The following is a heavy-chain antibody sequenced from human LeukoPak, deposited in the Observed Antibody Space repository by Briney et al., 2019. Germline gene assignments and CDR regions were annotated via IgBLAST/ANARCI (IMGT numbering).Heavy chain of an antibody. CDR3: ARGPTREDFWSGYFLRYFDY. D-gene: IGHD3-3*01. V-gene: IGHV1-8*02. CDR1: GYTFTNFY. Sequence: ASVKVSCKASGYTFTNFYMHWVRQATGQGLEWMGWMNPNSGNTGYAQKFQGRVTMTRNTSISTAYMELSSLRSEDTAVYYCARGPTREDFWSGYFLRYFDYWGQGTLVTVSS. J-gene: IGHJ4*02. CDR2: MNPNSGNT.